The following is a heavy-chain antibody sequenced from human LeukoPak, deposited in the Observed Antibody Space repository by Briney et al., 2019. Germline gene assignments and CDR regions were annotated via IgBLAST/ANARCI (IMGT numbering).Heavy chain of an antibody. Sequence: GGSLRLSCAASGFTFSNAWMSWVRQAPGQGLEWIGRIKSKTDGGTTYYAAPVKGRFTISRDDSKNTLYVQMNSLKTEDTAVYYCTTGPYDYGSGTYYHWGQGTLVTVSS. D-gene: IGHD3-10*01. J-gene: IGHJ4*02. CDR1: GFTFSNAW. V-gene: IGHV3-15*01. CDR2: IKSKTDGGTT. CDR3: TTGPYDYGSGTYYH.